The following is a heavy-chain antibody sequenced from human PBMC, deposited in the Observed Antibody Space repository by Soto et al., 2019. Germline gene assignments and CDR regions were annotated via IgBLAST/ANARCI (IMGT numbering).Heavy chain of an antibody. CDR2: IIPIFGTA. D-gene: IGHD3-3*01. J-gene: IGHJ4*02. CDR3: ARSPPFSGDFWSGYYEFDY. Sequence: SVKVSCKASGGTFSSYAISWVRQAPGQGLEWMGGIIPIFGTANYAQKFQGRVTITADESTSTAYMELSSLRSEDTAVYYCARSPPFSGDFWSGYYEFDYWGQGTLVTVSS. V-gene: IGHV1-69*13. CDR1: GGTFSSYA.